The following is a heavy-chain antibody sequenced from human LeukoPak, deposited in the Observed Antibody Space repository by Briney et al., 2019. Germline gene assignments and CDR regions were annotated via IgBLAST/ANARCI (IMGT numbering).Heavy chain of an antibody. Sequence: GASVKVSCKASGYTFTTYVMHWVRQAPGQRLEWMGWINAGTGNRKFSQKFQDRVTITSDTSASTVYMELSGLRSEDTAVYYCARVPRDSSSWYVYWGQGTLVTVSS. J-gene: IGHJ4*02. CDR2: INAGTGNR. V-gene: IGHV1-3*01. CDR1: GYTFTTYV. D-gene: IGHD6-13*01. CDR3: ARVPRDSSSWYVY.